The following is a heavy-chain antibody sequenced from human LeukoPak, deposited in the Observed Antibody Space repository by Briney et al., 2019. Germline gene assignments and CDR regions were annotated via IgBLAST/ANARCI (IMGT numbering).Heavy chain of an antibody. CDR3: ARERCYYSSGWYGRNGFCWFDP. CDR1: GYTFTSYG. CDR2: INDYNGNT. Sequence: GASVKVSCKASGYTFTSYGISWVRQAPGQGLEWMGWINDYNGNTNYAQKLQGRVTMTTDTSTSTAYMELRSLRSDDTAVYYCARERCYYSSGWYGRNGFCWFDPWGQGTLVTVSS. J-gene: IGHJ5*02. V-gene: IGHV1-18*01. D-gene: IGHD6-19*01.